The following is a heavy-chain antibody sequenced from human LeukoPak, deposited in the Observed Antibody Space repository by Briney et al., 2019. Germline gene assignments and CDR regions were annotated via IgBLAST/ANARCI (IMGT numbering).Heavy chain of an antibody. V-gene: IGHV3-23*01. Sequence: GGALTLSCAASGFTFSSYAMNGVRQAPGKELEGVAAISGSGGSTYYADSVKGRFTISTDNSKNTLYLQMNSLRAEDTAVYYCAKDGTMIVEYYFDYWGQGTLVTVSS. CDR2: ISGSGGST. CDR1: GFTFSSYA. J-gene: IGHJ4*02. D-gene: IGHD3-22*01. CDR3: AKDGTMIVEYYFDY.